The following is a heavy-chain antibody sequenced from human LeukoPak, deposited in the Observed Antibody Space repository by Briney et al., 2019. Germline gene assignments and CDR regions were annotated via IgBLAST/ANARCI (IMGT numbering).Heavy chain of an antibody. Sequence: SETLSLTCTVSGGSISSYYWSWIRQPPGKGLEWIGYIYYSGSTNYNPSLKSRVTISVDTSKNQFSLKLSSVTAADTAVYYCARGGKATIVAQFHPFDYWGQGTLVTVSS. CDR1: GGSISSYY. J-gene: IGHJ4*02. D-gene: IGHD5-24*01. CDR2: IYYSGST. V-gene: IGHV4-59*01. CDR3: ARGGKATIVAQFHPFDY.